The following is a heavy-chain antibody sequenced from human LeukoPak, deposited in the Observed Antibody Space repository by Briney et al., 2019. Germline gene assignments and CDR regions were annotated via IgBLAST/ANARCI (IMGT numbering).Heavy chain of an antibody. CDR2: IYTSGST. CDR1: GGSISSGSYY. Sequence: PSQTLSLTCTVSGGSISSGSYYWSWIRQPAGKGLEWIGRIYTSGSTNYNPSLKSRVTISVDTSKNQFSLKLSSVTAADTAVYYCARDCRSTSCYIYAFDIWGQGTMVTVSS. CDR3: ARDCRSTSCYIYAFDI. D-gene: IGHD2-2*02. J-gene: IGHJ3*02. V-gene: IGHV4-61*02.